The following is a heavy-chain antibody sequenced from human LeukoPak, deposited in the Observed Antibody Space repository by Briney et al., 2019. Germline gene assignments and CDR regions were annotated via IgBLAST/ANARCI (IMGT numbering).Heavy chain of an antibody. CDR2: ISSSGSTL. CDR3: ARDALWFGDIYYYGMDV. J-gene: IGHJ6*02. Sequence: GGSLRLSCAAAGFTCSDYYMSWIRQAPGKGLEWVSYISSSGSTLYYADSVKGRFTISRDNAKNSLYLQMNSLRAEDTAVYYCARDALWFGDIYYYGMDVWGQGTTVTVSS. CDR1: GFTCSDYY. D-gene: IGHD3-10*01. V-gene: IGHV3-11*01.